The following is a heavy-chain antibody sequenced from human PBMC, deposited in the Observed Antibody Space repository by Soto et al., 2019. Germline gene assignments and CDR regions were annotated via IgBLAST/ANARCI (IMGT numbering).Heavy chain of an antibody. J-gene: IGHJ4*02. D-gene: IGHD3-10*01. Sequence: SETLSLTCAVYGGSFSGYYWSWIRQPPGKGLEWIGEINHSGSTNYNPSLKSRVTISVDTSKNQFSLKLSSVTAADTAVYYCASLAYGSGSYYFDCWGQGALVTVSS. CDR1: GGSFSGYY. V-gene: IGHV4-34*01. CDR2: INHSGST. CDR3: ASLAYGSGSYYFDC.